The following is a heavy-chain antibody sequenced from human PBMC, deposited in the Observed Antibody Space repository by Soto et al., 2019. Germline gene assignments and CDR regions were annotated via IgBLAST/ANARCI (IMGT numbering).Heavy chain of an antibody. CDR3: AHRRGAVAASLFDY. J-gene: IGHJ4*02. CDR2: IYWNDDK. D-gene: IGHD6-19*01. Sequence: SGPTLVNPTQTLTLTCTFSGFSLSTSGVGVGWIRQPPGKALEWLALIYWNDDKRYSPSLKSRLTITKDTSKNQVVPTMTNMDPVDTATYYCAHRRGAVAASLFDYWGQGTLVTVSS. V-gene: IGHV2-5*01. CDR1: GFSLSTSGVG.